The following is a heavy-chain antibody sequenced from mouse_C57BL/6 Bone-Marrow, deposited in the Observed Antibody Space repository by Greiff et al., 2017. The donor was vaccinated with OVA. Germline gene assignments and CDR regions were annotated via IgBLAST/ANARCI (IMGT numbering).Heavy chain of an antibody. J-gene: IGHJ1*03. CDR3: VIYVRYFDV. Sequence: EVQLQQSGPELVKPGASVKISCKASGYSFTGYYMNWVKQSPEKSLEWIGEINPSTGGTTYNQKFKAKATLTVDKSSSTAYMQLKSLTSEDSAVYYCVIYVRYFDVWGTGTTVTVSS. CDR2: INPSTGGT. V-gene: IGHV1-42*01. CDR1: GYSFTGYY. D-gene: IGHD1-1*01.